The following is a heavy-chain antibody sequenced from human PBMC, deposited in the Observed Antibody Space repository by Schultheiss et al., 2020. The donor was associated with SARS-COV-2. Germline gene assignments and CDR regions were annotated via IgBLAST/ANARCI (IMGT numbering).Heavy chain of an antibody. V-gene: IGHV3-23*01. J-gene: IGHJ4*02. D-gene: IGHD2-21*02. Sequence: GGSLRLSCAASGFTFSSYGMHWVRQAPGKGLEWVSAISGSGGSTYYADSVKGRFTISRDNSKNTLYLQMNSLRAEDTAVYYCAKDRVCGGDCYSDYWGQGTLVTVSS. CDR2: ISGSGGST. CDR3: AKDRVCGGDCYSDY. CDR1: GFTFSSYG.